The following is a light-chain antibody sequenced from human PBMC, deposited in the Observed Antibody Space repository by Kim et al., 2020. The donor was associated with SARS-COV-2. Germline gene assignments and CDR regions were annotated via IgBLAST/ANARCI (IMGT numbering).Light chain of an antibody. V-gene: IGKV1-5*03. Sequence: TNLLAWYQQKAGKAPKLLIYKASTLEGGVPSRFSGSGSGTDFTLTISDLQPDDFATYYCQQSYSYPRTYGQGTKVDIK. CDR1: TNL. J-gene: IGKJ1*01. CDR2: KAS. CDR3: QQSYSYPRT.